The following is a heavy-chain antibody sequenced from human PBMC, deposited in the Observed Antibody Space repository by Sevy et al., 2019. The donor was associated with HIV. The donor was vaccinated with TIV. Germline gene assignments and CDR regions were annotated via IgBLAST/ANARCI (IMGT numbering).Heavy chain of an antibody. CDR2: INPISGGT. CDR1: GYAFTGYY. CDR3: ARAPTDFWTGGMAV. Sequence: ASVKVSCKASGYAFTGYYIHWVYQAPGQGLEWMGRINPISGGTDDSQKFQGRVTMTRDTSISTAYMDVSRLTSDDTAVYYCARAPTDFWTGGMAVWGQGTVVTVSS. J-gene: IGHJ6*02. D-gene: IGHD3-3*01. V-gene: IGHV1-2*06.